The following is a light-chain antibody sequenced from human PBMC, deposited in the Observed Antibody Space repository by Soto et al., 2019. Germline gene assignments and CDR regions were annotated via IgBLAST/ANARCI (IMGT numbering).Light chain of an antibody. CDR2: DAS. Sequence: EIVLTQSPATLSLSPGERATLSCRASQSVSSYLAWYQQRPGQAPRLLMYDASNRATGIPARFSGSGSGTDFTLTISSLEPEDFALYYCQQCSNWPLTFGGGTKVEI. CDR1: QSVSSY. CDR3: QQCSNWPLT. J-gene: IGKJ4*01. V-gene: IGKV3-11*01.